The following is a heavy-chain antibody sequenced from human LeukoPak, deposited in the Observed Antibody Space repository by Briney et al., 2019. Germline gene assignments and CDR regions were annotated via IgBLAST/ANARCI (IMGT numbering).Heavy chain of an antibody. J-gene: IGHJ6*02. D-gene: IGHD5-24*01. CDR2: IRASGDRT. Sequence: RPGGSLRLSCVVSGFTFINYGMSWVRQAPGKGLEWVSTIRASGDRTYYADSVKGRFTISRDNSKNTLYLQMNSLRAEDTAVYYCARDLEATIWLVYYYYYGMDVWGQGTTVTVSS. CDR3: ARDLEATIWLVYYYYYGMDV. CDR1: GFTFINYG. V-gene: IGHV3-23*01.